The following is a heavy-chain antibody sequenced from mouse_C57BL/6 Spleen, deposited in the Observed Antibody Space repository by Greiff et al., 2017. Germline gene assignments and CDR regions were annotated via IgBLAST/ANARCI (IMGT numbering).Heavy chain of an antibody. Sequence: VQLQQPGAELVKPGASVKLSCKASGYTFTSYRMQWVKQRPGQGLEWIGEIAPSDSYTNYNQKVKGKATFAVDTSSSTAYMQLSSLTSEDSAVYYCTRKENGMDYWGQGTSVTVSS. CDR3: TRKENGMDY. J-gene: IGHJ4*01. CDR1: GYTFTSYR. CDR2: IAPSDSYT. V-gene: IGHV1-50*01.